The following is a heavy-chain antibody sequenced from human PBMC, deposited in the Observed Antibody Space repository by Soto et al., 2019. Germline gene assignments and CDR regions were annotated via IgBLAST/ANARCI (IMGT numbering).Heavy chain of an antibody. V-gene: IGHV1-8*01. CDR2: MNPNSGNT. CDR3: ARVVDCSGGSCYSFFDY. CDR1: GYTFTSYD. J-gene: IGHJ4*02. Sequence: QVQLVQSGAEVKKPGASVKVSCKASGYTFTSYDINWVRQATGQGLEWMGWMNPNSGNTGYAQKFQGRVTMTRNTSISTAYMELSSLRSEDMAVYYCARVVDCSGGSCYSFFDYWGQGTLVTVSS. D-gene: IGHD2-15*01.